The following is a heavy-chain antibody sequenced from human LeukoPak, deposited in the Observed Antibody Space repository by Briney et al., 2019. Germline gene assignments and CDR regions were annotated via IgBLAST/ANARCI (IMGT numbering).Heavy chain of an antibody. J-gene: IGHJ4*02. V-gene: IGHV4-59*01. Sequence: SETLSLTCTVSGGPISSYYWSWIRQPPGKGLEWIGYIYYSGSTNYNPSLKSRVTISVDTSKNQFSLKLSSVTAADTAVYYCARDTYYYDSSGYRPFDYWGQGTLVTVSS. CDR1: GGPISSYY. CDR3: ARDTYYYDSSGYRPFDY. CDR2: IYYSGST. D-gene: IGHD3-22*01.